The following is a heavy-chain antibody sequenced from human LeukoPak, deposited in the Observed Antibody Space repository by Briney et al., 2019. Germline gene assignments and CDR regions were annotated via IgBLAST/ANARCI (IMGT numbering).Heavy chain of an antibody. Sequence: PGGSLRLSCAASGFTSSSYEVNWVRQAPGKGLEWVSYISISGSTIYYADSVKGRFTISRDNAKNSLYLQMNSLRAEDTAVYYCARVAYSSTWGYFDYWGQRTLVTVSS. J-gene: IGHJ4*02. CDR3: ARVAYSSTWGYFDY. CDR2: ISISGSTI. V-gene: IGHV3-48*03. CDR1: GFTSSSYE. D-gene: IGHD6-13*01.